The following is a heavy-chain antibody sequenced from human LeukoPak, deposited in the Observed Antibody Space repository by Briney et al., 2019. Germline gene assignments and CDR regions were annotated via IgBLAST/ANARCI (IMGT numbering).Heavy chain of an antibody. J-gene: IGHJ4*02. V-gene: IGHV4-4*09. CDR2: IYPAGTGTT. CDR1: GASISASY. D-gene: IGHD3-3*01. CDR3: AKHAFYDFGSGYYRGWGYFDH. Sequence: SSETLSLTCSVAGASISASYWSWIRQSPGKQLEWLGFIYPAGTGTTNYNPSLKSRVTISVDMSKKEVSLQLSSVTAADTAIYYCAKHAFYDFGSGYYRGWGYFDHWAREPWSPSPQ.